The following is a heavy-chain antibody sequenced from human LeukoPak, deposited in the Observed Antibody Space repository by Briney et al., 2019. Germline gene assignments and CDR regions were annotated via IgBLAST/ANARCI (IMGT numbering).Heavy chain of an antibody. D-gene: IGHD3-10*01. CDR3: AKRYYYGSGSFDY. V-gene: IGHV3-23*01. CDR2: ITNSGGST. Sequence: GGSLRLSCAASGFTFSSYAMTWARQAPGKGLEWVSAITNSGGSTYYADSVKGRFTISRDNSKTTLYLQMNSLTAEDTAVYYCAKRYYYGSGSFDYWGQGTLVTVSS. CDR1: GFTFSSYA. J-gene: IGHJ4*02.